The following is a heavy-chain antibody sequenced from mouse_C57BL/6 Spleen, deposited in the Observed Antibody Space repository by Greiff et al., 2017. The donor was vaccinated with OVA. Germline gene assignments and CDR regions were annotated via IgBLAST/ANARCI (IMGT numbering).Heavy chain of an antibody. V-gene: IGHV1-55*01. CDR2: IYPGSGST. CDR1: GYTFTSYW. Sequence: QVQLQQPGAELVKPGASVKMSCKASGYTFTSYWITWVKQRPGQGLEWIGDIYPGSGSTNYNEKFKSKATLTVDTSSSTAYMQLSSLTSEDSAVYYCARREYGSSCVDWYFDVWGTGTTVTVSS. J-gene: IGHJ1*03. CDR3: ARREYGSSCVDWYFDV. D-gene: IGHD1-1*01.